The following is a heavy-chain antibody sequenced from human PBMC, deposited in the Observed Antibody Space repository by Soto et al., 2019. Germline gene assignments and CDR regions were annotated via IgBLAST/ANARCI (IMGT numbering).Heavy chain of an antibody. D-gene: IGHD3-22*01. V-gene: IGHV3-74*01. CDR3: ARAPPKFDPHYDSSVVVRDYYYYGMDV. CDR2: INSDGSST. J-gene: IGHJ6*02. CDR1: GFTFSSYW. Sequence: PGGSLRLSCAASGFTFSSYWMHWVRQAPGKGLVWVSRINSDGSSTSYADSVKGRFTISRDNAKNTLYLQMNSLRAEDTAVYYCARAPPKFDPHYDSSVVVRDYYYYGMDVWGQGTTVTVSS.